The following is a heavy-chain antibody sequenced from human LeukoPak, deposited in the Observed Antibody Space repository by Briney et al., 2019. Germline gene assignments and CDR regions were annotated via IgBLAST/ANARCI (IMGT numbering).Heavy chain of an antibody. CDR2: IIPISGTA. CDR3: ARDRSGYGNYFDF. Sequence: SVKVSFKASGGTFSSYAISWVRQAPGQGLEWMGGIIPISGTANYAQKFQGRVTITADESTSTAYLELSSLKSDDTAVYYCARDRSGYGNYFDFWGQGTLVAVSS. J-gene: IGHJ4*02. CDR1: GGTFSSYA. D-gene: IGHD5-18*01. V-gene: IGHV1-69*13.